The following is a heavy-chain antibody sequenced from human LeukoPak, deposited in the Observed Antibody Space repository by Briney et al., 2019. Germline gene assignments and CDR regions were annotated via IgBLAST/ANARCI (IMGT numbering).Heavy chain of an antibody. J-gene: IGHJ5*02. V-gene: IGHV4-59*01. Sequence: SETLSLTCTVSGGSISSYYWSWIRQPPGKGLEWIGYIYYSGSTNYNPSLKSRVTISTDTSKNQFSLKLSSVTAADTAVYYCARETTNWFDPWGQGTLVTVSS. CDR2: IYYSGST. CDR1: GGSISSYY. CDR3: ARETTNWFDP. D-gene: IGHD1-1*01.